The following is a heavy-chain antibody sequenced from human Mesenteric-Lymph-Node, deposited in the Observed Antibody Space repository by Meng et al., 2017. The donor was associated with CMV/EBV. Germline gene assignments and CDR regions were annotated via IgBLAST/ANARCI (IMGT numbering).Heavy chain of an antibody. Sequence: VSGGSNSSNNWWSWVRQPPGKGLEWIGEIYHSGSTNYNPSLKSRVTISVDKSKNQFSLKLTSVTAADTAVYYCASMDYYGSGSLDYWGQGTLVTVSS. CDR3: ASMDYYGSGSLDY. J-gene: IGHJ4*02. D-gene: IGHD3-10*01. CDR2: IYHSGST. V-gene: IGHV4-4*02. CDR1: GGSNSSNNW.